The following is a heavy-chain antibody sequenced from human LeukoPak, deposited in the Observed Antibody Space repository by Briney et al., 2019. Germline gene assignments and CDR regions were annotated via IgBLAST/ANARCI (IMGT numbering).Heavy chain of an antibody. CDR1: GYFISSGYY. D-gene: IGHD6-19*01. J-gene: IGHJ4*02. Sequence: PSETLSLTCTVSGYFISSGYYWGWIRQPPGKGLEWIGSIYYSGSTYYNPSLKSRVTISVDTSKNQFSLKLSSVTAADTAVYYCARRGSSGWYDYWGQGTLVTVSS. CDR2: IYYSGST. CDR3: ARRGSSGWYDY. V-gene: IGHV4-38-2*02.